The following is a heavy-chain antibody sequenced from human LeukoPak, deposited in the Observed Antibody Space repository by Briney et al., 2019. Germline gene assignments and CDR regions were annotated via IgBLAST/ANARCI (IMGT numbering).Heavy chain of an antibody. CDR2: ISSSSSYI. J-gene: IGHJ3*02. D-gene: IGHD6-19*01. Sequence: GGSLRLSCAASGFTFSSYAMSWVRQAPGKGLEWVSSISSSSSYIYYADVVKGRFTISRDNAKNSLYLQMNSLRAEDTAVYYCARENGSGWTGAFDIWGQGTMVTVSS. CDR1: GFTFSSYA. CDR3: ARENGSGWTGAFDI. V-gene: IGHV3-21*01.